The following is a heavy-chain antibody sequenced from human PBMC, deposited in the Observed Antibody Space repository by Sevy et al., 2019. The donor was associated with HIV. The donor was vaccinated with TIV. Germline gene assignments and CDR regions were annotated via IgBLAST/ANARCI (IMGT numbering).Heavy chain of an antibody. J-gene: IGHJ4*02. CDR3: AKESPGYNYDSSGSLDY. V-gene: IGHV3-23*01. Sequence: GGSLRLCCAASGFTFNTYAMSWVRQAPGKGLEWVSGISGSAYSTYYADSVKGRFTISRDNSKNTLSLQMNSLRAEDTAVYYCAKESPGYNYDSSGSLDYWGQGTLVTVSS. D-gene: IGHD3-22*01. CDR1: GFTFNTYA. CDR2: ISGSAYST.